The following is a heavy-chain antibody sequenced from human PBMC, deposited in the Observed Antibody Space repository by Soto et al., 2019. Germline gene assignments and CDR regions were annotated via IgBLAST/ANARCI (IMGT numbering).Heavy chain of an antibody. J-gene: IGHJ3*01. D-gene: IGHD2-2*01. V-gene: IGHV3-21*01. CDR3: ARGGYCDSTTCYRLNAFDV. CDR2: ISRNSGST. Sequence: GGSLRLSCAASGFTFSSYSMNWVRQAPGKGLEWVSSISRNSGSTIYADAVKGRFTISRDNAKNSLYLQMNSLRAEDTAVYYCARGGYCDSTTCYRLNAFDVWGQGTLVTVSS. CDR1: GFTFSSYS.